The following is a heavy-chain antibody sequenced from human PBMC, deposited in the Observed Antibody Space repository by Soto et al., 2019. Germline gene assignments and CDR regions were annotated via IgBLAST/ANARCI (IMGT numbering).Heavy chain of an antibody. Sequence: PSETLSLTCAVSGGSISSGGYSWSWIRQPPGKGLEWIGYIYHSGSTYYNPSLKSRVTISVDRSKNQFSLKLSSVTAADTAVYYCTRLPDYWGQGTLVTVSS. CDR3: TRLPDY. CDR2: IYHSGST. J-gene: IGHJ4*02. V-gene: IGHV4-30-2*01. CDR1: GGSISSGGYS.